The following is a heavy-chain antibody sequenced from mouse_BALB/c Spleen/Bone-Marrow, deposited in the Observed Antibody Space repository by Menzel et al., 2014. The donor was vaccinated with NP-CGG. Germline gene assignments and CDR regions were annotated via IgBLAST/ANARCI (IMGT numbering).Heavy chain of an antibody. V-gene: IGHV1-80*01. D-gene: IGHD2-2*01. CDR3: ARSNYGYDVYFDY. CDR1: GYAFSNYW. Sequence: VQLQQSGAELVRPGSSVKISCKASGYAFSNYWMNWVKQRPGQGLEWIGEIFPGDGDTNYNGKFKGKATLTADKSSSTAYMQLNSITSEDSAVYFCARSNYGYDVYFDYWGLGTTLTVSS. J-gene: IGHJ2*01. CDR2: IFPGDGDT.